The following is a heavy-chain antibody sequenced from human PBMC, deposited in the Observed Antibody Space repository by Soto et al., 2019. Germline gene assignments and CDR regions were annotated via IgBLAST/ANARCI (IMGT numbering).Heavy chain of an antibody. CDR2: SRNKADRYTT. J-gene: IGHJ6*02. Sequence: EVQLVESGGGLVQPGGSLRLSCVGSGFTLSDHYIDWVRQAPGKGLEWVGRSRNKADRYTTNYAASVKGRFTFSRDDSTKSLFLQMNSLKTVDTAVYYCTRVDTAMGYSMDVWGQGTTVTVSS. V-gene: IGHV3-72*01. D-gene: IGHD5-18*01. CDR3: TRVDTAMGYSMDV. CDR1: GFTLSDHY.